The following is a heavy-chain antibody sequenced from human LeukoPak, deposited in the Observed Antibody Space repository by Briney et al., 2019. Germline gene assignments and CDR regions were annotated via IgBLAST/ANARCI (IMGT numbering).Heavy chain of an antibody. D-gene: IGHD6-13*01. CDR2: IYYSGST. J-gene: IGHJ6*02. V-gene: IGHV4-39*07. CDR1: GGSISSSSYY. Sequence: KPSETLSLTCTVSGGSISSSSYYWGWIRQPPGKGLEWIGSIYYSGSTYYNPSLKSRVTISVDTSKNQFSLKLSSVTAADTAVYYCARCFSGDTTSSSWYWARRGYGMDVWGQGTTVTVSS. CDR3: ARCFSGDTTSSSWYWARRGYGMDV.